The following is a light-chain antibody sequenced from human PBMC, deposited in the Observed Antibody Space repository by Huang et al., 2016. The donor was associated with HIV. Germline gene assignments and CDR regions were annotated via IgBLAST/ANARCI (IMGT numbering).Light chain of an antibody. CDR2: ATS. CDR3: QQTHTKPWT. V-gene: IGKV1-39*01. Sequence: DIHMTQSPSSLPASVGDRVTITCRASLSITTYLHWYQQKPGKAPSLLIHATSTLQGGVPSRFSGRGSGTHFTLTISSLRPEDFATYFCQQTHTKPWTFGQGT. J-gene: IGKJ1*01. CDR1: LSITTY.